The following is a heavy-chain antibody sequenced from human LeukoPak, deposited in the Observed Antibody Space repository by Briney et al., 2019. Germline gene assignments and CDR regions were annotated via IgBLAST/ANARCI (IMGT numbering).Heavy chain of an antibody. CDR2: IYPGDSDT. CDR1: GYSFTNYW. CDR3: ARLETMIVVVTPSYDAFDI. V-gene: IGHV5-51*01. D-gene: IGHD3-22*01. Sequence: PGESLKISCKGSGYSFTNYWIGWVRQMPGKGLEWMGIIYPGDSDTRYSPSFQGQVTISADKSISTAYLQWSSLKASDTAMYYCARLETMIVVVTPSYDAFDIWGQGTMVTVSS. J-gene: IGHJ3*02.